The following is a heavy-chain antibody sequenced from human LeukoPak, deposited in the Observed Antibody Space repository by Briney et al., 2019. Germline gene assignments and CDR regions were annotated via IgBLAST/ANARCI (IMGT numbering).Heavy chain of an antibody. Sequence: ASVKVSCKASGYTFTSYGISWVRQAPGQGLEWMGWISAYNGNTNYAQKLQGRVTMTTDTSTSTAYMELRSLRSDDTAVYYCARYFSTYYYDSSGYFDYWGQGTLVTVSS. J-gene: IGHJ4*02. CDR1: GYTFTSYG. CDR2: ISAYNGNT. CDR3: ARYFSTYYYDSSGYFDY. D-gene: IGHD3-22*01. V-gene: IGHV1-18*01.